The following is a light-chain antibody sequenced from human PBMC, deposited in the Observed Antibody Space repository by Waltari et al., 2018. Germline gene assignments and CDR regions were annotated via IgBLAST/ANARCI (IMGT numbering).Light chain of an antibody. CDR3: SSYAGSNNFVV. CDR1: SSDVGGYHY. Sequence: QSALTQPPSASGSPGQSVTISCTGPSSDVGGYHYVSWYQHHPGKAPKPMIFEVSKRPSGVPDRFSGSKSGNTASLTVSGLQADDEADYYCSSYAGSNNFVVFGGGTKLTVL. V-gene: IGLV2-8*01. CDR2: EVS. J-gene: IGLJ2*01.